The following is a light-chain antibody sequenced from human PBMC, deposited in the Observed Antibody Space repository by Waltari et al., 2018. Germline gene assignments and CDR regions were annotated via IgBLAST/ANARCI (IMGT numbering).Light chain of an antibody. J-gene: IGKJ1*01. CDR2: AAS. V-gene: IGKV3-20*01. Sequence: EIVLTQSPGTLSLSPGERANLSCRASQSVSRALAGYQQKPGQAPRLLIYAASTRATGVPDRFSGSGSGTDFSLTISRLDPEDFAVYYCQHYVNLPVTFGQGTKVEI. CDR1: QSVSRA. CDR3: QHYVNLPVT.